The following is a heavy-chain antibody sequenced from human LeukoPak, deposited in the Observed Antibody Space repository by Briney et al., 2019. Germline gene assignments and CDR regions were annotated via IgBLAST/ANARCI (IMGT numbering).Heavy chain of an antibody. CDR1: GYIFTSYW. CDR2: IYPGDSDT. Sequence: GESLQISCKGSGYIFTSYWIGWVRQMPGKGLEWMGIIYPGDSDTRYSPSFQGQVTISADKSISTAYLQWSSLKASDTAMYYCARRGGPLQNWFDPWGQGTLVTVSS. D-gene: IGHD3-16*01. J-gene: IGHJ5*02. CDR3: ARRGGPLQNWFDP. V-gene: IGHV5-51*01.